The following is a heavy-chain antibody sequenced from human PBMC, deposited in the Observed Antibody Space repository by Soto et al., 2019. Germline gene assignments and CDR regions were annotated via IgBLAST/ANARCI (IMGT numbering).Heavy chain of an antibody. CDR2: IYYSGST. CDR3: ARADSSRYSYFDY. D-gene: IGHD3-22*01. Sequence: QVQLQESGPGLVKPSQTLSLTCTVSGGSISSGDYYWSWIRQPPGTGLEWIGYIYYSGSTYYNPSLESRITISVDTSKNQCSLKLISVTAADTAVYYCARADSSRYSYFDYWGQGSLVTVSS. J-gene: IGHJ4*02. V-gene: IGHV4-30-4*01. CDR1: GGSISSGDYY.